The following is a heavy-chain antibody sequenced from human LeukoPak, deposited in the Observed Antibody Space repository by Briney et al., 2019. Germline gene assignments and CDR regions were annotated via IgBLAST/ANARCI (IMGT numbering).Heavy chain of an antibody. CDR2: ISGSGGST. D-gene: IGHD6-13*01. J-gene: IGHJ5*02. V-gene: IGHV3-23*01. CDR1: GFTFSSYW. CDR3: AKDAYSSSWFSPVYNWFDP. Sequence: HTGGSLRLSCAASGFTFSSYWMHWVRQAPGKGLEWVSAISGSGGSTYYADSVKGRFTISRDNSKNTLYLQMNSLRAEDTAVYYCAKDAYSSSWFSPVYNWFDPWGQGTLVTVSS.